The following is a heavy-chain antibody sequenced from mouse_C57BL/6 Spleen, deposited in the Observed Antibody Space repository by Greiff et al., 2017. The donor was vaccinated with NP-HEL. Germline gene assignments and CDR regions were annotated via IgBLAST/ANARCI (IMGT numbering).Heavy chain of an antibody. Sequence: VQLQQSGPELVKPGASVKISCKASGYTFTDYYMNWVKQSHGKSLEWIGDINPNNGGTSYNQKFKGKATLTVDKSSSTAYMELRSLTSEDSAVYYCARDYGSSYPFDYWGQGTTLTGSS. J-gene: IGHJ2*01. CDR1: GYTFTDYY. CDR2: INPNNGGT. D-gene: IGHD1-1*01. CDR3: ARDYGSSYPFDY. V-gene: IGHV1-26*01.